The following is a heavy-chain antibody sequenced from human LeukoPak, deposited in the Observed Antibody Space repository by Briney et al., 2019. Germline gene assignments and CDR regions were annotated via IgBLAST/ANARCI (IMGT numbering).Heavy chain of an antibody. D-gene: IGHD6-19*01. CDR2: INPNSGGT. V-gene: IGHV1-2*02. CDR3: ARVLIAVAEFDY. J-gene: IGHJ4*02. Sequence: APVKVSCKASGYTFTGYYMHWVRQAPGQGLEWMGWINPNSGGTNYAQKFQGRVTMTRDTSISTAYMELSRLRSDDTAVYYCARVLIAVAEFDYWGQGTLVTVSS. CDR1: GYTFTGYY.